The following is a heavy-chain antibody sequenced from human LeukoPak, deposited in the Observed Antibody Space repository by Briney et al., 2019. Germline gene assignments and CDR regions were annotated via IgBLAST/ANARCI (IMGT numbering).Heavy chain of an antibody. V-gene: IGHV3-30*18. D-gene: IGHD6-13*01. J-gene: IGHJ6*03. Sequence: GGSLRLSCTASGFNFNNYGLHWVRQAPGKGLEWVAVVSYDGSKKYYADSVKGRFTISRDNSKSTLYLQMNSLRAEDTAVYYCAKSSSSWYKDYMDVWGKGTTVTVSS. CDR2: VSYDGSKK. CDR1: GFNFNNYG. CDR3: AKSSSSWYKDYMDV.